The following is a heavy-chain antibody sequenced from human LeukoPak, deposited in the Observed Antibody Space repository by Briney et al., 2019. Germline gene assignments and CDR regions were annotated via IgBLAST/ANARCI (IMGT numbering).Heavy chain of an antibody. D-gene: IGHD3-22*01. J-gene: IGHJ1*01. CDR3: ATYSSLNTREFQY. CDR2: VRYDETNK. V-gene: IGHV3-30*02. Sequence: GGSLRLSCAASGFTFDNYGMHWVRQAPGKGLEWVAFVRYDETNKYYADSVKGRFIISRDNAKNSLFLQMNRLRAEDTAVYYCATYSSLNTREFQYWGQGTLVTVSP. CDR1: GFTFDNYG.